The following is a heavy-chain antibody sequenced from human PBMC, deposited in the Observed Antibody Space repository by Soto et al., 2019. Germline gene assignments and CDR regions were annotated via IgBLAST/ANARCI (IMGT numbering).Heavy chain of an antibody. Sequence: PGGSLRLSCVGSGFTFYDHWMNWVRQAPRKGLEWVANIKQDGIEEYYVDSVRGRFTISRDNAKNSLYLQINSLRAEDTAVYYCARDRLVAATSAPPYCYYGMDVWGQGTTVTVSS. V-gene: IGHV3-7*01. D-gene: IGHD2-15*01. J-gene: IGHJ6*02. CDR3: ARDRLVAATSAPPYCYYGMDV. CDR2: IKQDGIEE. CDR1: GFTFYDHW.